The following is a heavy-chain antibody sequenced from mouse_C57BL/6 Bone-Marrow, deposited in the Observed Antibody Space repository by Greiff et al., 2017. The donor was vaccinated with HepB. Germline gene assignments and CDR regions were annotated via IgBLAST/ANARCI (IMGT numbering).Heavy chain of an antibody. V-gene: IGHV1-59*01. Sequence: VQLHQPGAELVRPGTSVKLSCKASGYTFTSYWMHWVKQRPGQGLEWIGVIDPSDSYTNYNQKFKGKATLTVDTSSSTAYMQLSSLTSEDSAVYYCARRKGSSYWYFDVWGTGTTVTVSS. J-gene: IGHJ1*03. CDR1: GYTFTSYW. D-gene: IGHD1-1*01. CDR3: ARRKGSSYWYFDV. CDR2: IDPSDSYT.